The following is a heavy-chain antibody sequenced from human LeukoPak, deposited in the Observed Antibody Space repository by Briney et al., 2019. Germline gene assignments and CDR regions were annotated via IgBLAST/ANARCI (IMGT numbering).Heavy chain of an antibody. V-gene: IGHV1-2*02. CDR2: INPNSGGT. J-gene: IGHJ4*02. CDR1: GGTFSSYA. D-gene: IGHD6-19*01. Sequence: ASVKVSCKASGGTFSSYAINWVRQAPGQGLEWMGWINPNSGGTNYAQKFQGRVTMTRDTSISTAYMELSRLRSDDTAVYYYARIAVAGTEIDYWGQGTLVTVSS. CDR3: ARIAVAGTEIDY.